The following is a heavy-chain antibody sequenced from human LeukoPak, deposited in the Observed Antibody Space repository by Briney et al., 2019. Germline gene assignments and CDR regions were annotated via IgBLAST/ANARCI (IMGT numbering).Heavy chain of an antibody. CDR2: FYTSGST. CDR3: ARDDYYDSSGYRNAFDI. J-gene: IGHJ3*02. V-gene: IGHV4-4*07. CDR1: GGSIGTYY. D-gene: IGHD3-22*01. Sequence: SETLSLTCSVSGGSIGTYYWSWIRQPAGQGLEWIGRFYTSGSTNYNPSLKSRATMSVDTSKNQFSLKLSSVSAADTAVYFCARDDYYDSSGYRNAFDIWGQGTVVTVSS.